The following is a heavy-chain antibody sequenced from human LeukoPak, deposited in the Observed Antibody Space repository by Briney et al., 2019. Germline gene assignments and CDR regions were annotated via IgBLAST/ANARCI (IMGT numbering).Heavy chain of an antibody. J-gene: IGHJ5*02. CDR1: GGSISSSSYF. CDR3: ARRVSSSSASFDP. D-gene: IGHD6-6*01. Sequence: PSETLSLTCTVSGGSISSSSYFWGWIRQPPGKGLEWIGSIYYSGSTYYNPSLKSRVTISVDKSKNQFSLKLSSVTAADTAVYYCARRVSSSSASFDPWGQGTLVTVSS. V-gene: IGHV4-39*01. CDR2: IYYSGST.